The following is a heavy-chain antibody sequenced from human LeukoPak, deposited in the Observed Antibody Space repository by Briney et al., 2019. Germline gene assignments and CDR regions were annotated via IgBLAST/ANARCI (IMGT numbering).Heavy chain of an antibody. CDR2: INERGTDS. Sequence: GGSLRLPCTASGFTFSGHWIHWVRQAPGMGLVWVSRINERGTDSMCAESVKGRFTISRDNAKNTVYLQMNSLRAEDTAVYYCVRDETLWTLDWWGQGTLVSVSS. D-gene: IGHD1-1*01. J-gene: IGHJ4*02. CDR3: VRDETLWTLDW. CDR1: GFTFSGHW. V-gene: IGHV3-74*03.